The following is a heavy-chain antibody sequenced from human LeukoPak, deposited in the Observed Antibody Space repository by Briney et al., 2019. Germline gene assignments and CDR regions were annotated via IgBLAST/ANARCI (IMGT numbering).Heavy chain of an antibody. Sequence: GWSLRLSCAASGVTFSRYAMSWVRQAPGKGLEWVSAISESGTGTYYADSVKGRFTISRDNSKNTLSLQMNSLRAEDTAVYYCAKDIAQGYTFGSIEQDYWGQGTLVTVSS. CDR3: AKDIAQGYTFGSIEQDY. J-gene: IGHJ4*02. CDR2: ISESGTGT. CDR1: GVTFSRYA. D-gene: IGHD5-18*01. V-gene: IGHV3-23*01.